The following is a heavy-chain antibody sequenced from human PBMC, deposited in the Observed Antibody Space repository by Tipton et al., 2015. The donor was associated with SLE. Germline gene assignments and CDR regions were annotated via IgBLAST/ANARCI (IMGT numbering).Heavy chain of an antibody. V-gene: IGHV3-21*01. CDR2: ISSGGSYI. CDR3: ARDFGGSLAVSGTFDY. CDR1: GFTFSSYN. Sequence: SLRLSCAASGFTFSSYNMNWLRQTPGRGLEWVSSISSGGSYIYYADSLRGRFTISRDDAKNSLFLQMNSLTADDTAIYYCARDFGGSLAVSGTFDYWGQGALVTVSS. D-gene: IGHD6-19*01. J-gene: IGHJ4*02.